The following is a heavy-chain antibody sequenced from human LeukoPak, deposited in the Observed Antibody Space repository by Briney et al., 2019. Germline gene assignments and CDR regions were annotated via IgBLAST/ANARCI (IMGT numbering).Heavy chain of an antibody. CDR2: INPSGGST. CDR3: ARGVEDLGVWDY. V-gene: IGHV1-46*01. D-gene: IGHD3-10*01. CDR1: GYTFTSYY. J-gene: IGHJ4*02. Sequence: ASVKVSCKTSGYTFTSYYIHWVRQAPGQGLEWMGIINPSGGSTSYAQKFQGRVTMTRDTSTSTVYMELSSLRSEDTAVYYCARGVEDLGVWDYWGQGTLVTVSS.